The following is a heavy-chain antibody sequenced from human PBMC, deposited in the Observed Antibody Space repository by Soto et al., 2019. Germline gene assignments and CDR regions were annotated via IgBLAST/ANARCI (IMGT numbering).Heavy chain of an antibody. CDR2: INPNSGGT. CDR3: ARGYYYDSSGYYYWFDP. J-gene: IGHJ5*02. CDR1: GYTFTGYY. D-gene: IGHD3-22*01. Sequence: GASVKVSCKASGYTFTGYYMHWVRQAPGQGLEWMGWINPNSGGTNYAQKFQGWVTMTRDTSISTAYMELSRLRSDDTAVYYCARGYYYDSSGYYYWFDPWGQGTLVTVSS. V-gene: IGHV1-2*04.